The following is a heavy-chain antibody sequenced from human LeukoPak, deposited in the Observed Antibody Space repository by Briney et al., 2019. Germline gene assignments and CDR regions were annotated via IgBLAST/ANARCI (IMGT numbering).Heavy chain of an antibody. CDR1: GGSISSYY. J-gene: IGHJ4*02. CDR3: ARSAFLVTAPGLYYFDY. D-gene: IGHD6-13*01. Sequence: SETLSFTCTVSGGSISSYYWSWIRQPAGKGLEWIGHIYNSGSTNSNPSLKGRVTMAVAQSNNQCPLHLSSVNAADTAVYYWARSAFLVTAPGLYYFDYWGQGTLVAVSA. CDR2: IYNSGST. V-gene: IGHV4-4*07.